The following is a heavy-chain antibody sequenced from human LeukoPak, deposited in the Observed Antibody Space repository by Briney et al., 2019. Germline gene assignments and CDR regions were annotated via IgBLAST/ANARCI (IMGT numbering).Heavy chain of an antibody. CDR2: IYPGDSDT. CDR1: GYSFTSYW. Sequence: GESLKISCKGSGYSFTSYWIGWVRQMPGKGLEWMGIIYPGDSDTRYSLSFQGQVTMSVDKAVSTAYLQWSSLKASDTAIYYCAKASSDTLTGYYFDHWGQGTLVTVSS. V-gene: IGHV5-51*01. CDR3: AKASSDTLTGYYFDH. D-gene: IGHD3-9*01. J-gene: IGHJ4*02.